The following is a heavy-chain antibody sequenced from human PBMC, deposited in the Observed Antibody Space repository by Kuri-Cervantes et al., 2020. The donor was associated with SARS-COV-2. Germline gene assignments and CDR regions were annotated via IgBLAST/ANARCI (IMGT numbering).Heavy chain of an antibody. D-gene: IGHD5-18*01. CDR2: IYYSGST. V-gene: IGHV4-59*01. Sequence: SETLSLTCTVSGGSISSYYWSWIRQPPGKGPEWIGYIYYSGSTNYNPSLKSRVTISVDTSKNQFSLKLSSVTAADTAVYYCARGASYGYFDYWGQGTLVTVSS. CDR1: GGSISSYY. CDR3: ARGASYGYFDY. J-gene: IGHJ4*02.